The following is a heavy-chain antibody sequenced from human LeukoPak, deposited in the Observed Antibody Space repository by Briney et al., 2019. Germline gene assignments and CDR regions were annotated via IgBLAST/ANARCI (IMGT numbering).Heavy chain of an antibody. V-gene: IGHV4-38-2*02. CDR1: GYSISSGYY. CDR3: ARDGYSYGYLYWYFDL. CDR2: IYHSGST. Sequence: SETLSLTCAVSGYSISSGYYWGWIRQPPGKGLEWIGSIYHSGSTYYNPSLKSRVTISVDTSKNQFSLKLSSVTAADTAVYYCARDGYSYGYLYWYFDLWGRGTLSLSPQ. J-gene: IGHJ2*01. D-gene: IGHD5-18*01.